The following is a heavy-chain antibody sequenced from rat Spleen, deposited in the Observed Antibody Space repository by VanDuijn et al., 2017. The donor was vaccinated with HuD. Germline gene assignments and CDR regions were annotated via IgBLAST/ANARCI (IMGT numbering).Heavy chain of an antibody. Sequence: QVQLKESGPGLVQPSQTLSLTCTVSGFSLTSYNVHWVRQPPGKGLAWIAAISSGGSTYYNSALKSRLSISRDTSKSQVFLKMSSLQTEDTATYYCARTYYYSGRGDYVMDAWGQGASVTVSS. V-gene: IGHV2-6*01. J-gene: IGHJ4*01. D-gene: IGHD1-1*01. CDR3: ARTYYYSGRGDYVMDA. CDR2: ISSGGST. CDR1: GFSLTSYN.